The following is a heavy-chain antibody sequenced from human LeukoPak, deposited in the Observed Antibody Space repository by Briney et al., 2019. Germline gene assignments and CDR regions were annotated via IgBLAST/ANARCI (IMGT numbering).Heavy chain of an antibody. D-gene: IGHD3-10*01. Sequence: SLSPSCSATGFTFSSYDMSWVRQAPGTGLDWVSAISGSGGSTYYADSVKGRFTISRDNSKNTLYLQMNSLRAEDTAVYYCAKDKGYYGSAIFDYWGQGTLVTVSS. CDR3: AKDKGYYGSAIFDY. CDR2: ISGSGGST. J-gene: IGHJ4*02. CDR1: GFTFSSYD. V-gene: IGHV3-23*01.